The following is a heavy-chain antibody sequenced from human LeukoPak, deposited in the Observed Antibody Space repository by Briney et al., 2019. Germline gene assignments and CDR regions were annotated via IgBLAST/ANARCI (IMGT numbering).Heavy chain of an antibody. V-gene: IGHV5-51*01. D-gene: IGHD5-12*01. CDR3: ARLLSGSYYFDY. CDR2: IYPGDSDT. J-gene: IGHJ4*02. Sequence: ASVKVSCKASGYTFTSYWIGWVRQMPGKGLEWMGIIYPGDSDTRYSPSFQGQVTISADKSISTAYLQWSSLKASDTAMYYCARLLSGSYYFDYWGQGTLVTVSS. CDR1: GYTFTSYW.